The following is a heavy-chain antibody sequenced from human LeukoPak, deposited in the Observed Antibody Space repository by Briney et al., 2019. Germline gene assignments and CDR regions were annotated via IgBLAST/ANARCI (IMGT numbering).Heavy chain of an antibody. CDR2: IYYSGST. CDR1: GGSISSGDYY. CDR3: ARSNIAAAGNDY. Sequence: PSQTLSLTCTVSGGSISSGDYYWSWIRQPPGKGLEWIGYIYYSGSTYYNPSLKSRVTISVDTSKNQFSPKLSSVTAADTAVYYCARSNIAAAGNDYWGQGTLVTVSS. D-gene: IGHD6-13*01. J-gene: IGHJ4*02. V-gene: IGHV4-30-4*08.